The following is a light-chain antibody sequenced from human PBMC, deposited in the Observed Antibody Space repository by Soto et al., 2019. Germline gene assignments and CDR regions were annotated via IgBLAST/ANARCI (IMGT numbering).Light chain of an antibody. Sequence: DIQMTQSPSSLSASVGDRVTITCQASQDISSYLNWYQQKLGKAPKLLIYDASNLETGVPSRFSGSGSGTEFTLTISSLQTDDFSTYYCQQYHSYWTFGQGTKVDIK. CDR1: QDISSY. V-gene: IGKV1-33*01. J-gene: IGKJ1*01. CDR3: QQYHSYWT. CDR2: DAS.